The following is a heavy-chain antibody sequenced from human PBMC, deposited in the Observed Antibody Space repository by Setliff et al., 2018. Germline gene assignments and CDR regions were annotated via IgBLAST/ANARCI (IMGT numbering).Heavy chain of an antibody. CDR3: ARGGTFRYFDD. CDR2: VYYSGAA. Sequence: PSETLSLTCTVSGGSFSTYYWSWIRQAPGKGLEWIGHVYYSGAANYNPSLKSRVTVSVDTSKNQFSLRLISVTAADTAVYYCARGGTFRYFDDWGQGTQVTVS. CDR1: GGSFSTYY. J-gene: IGHJ4*02. V-gene: IGHV4-59*01. D-gene: IGHD5-12*01.